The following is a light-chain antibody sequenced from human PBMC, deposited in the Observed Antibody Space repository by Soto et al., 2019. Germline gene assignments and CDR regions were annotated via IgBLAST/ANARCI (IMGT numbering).Light chain of an antibody. CDR1: SSNIGSHT. CDR2: SNT. V-gene: IGLV1-44*01. J-gene: IGLJ2*01. Sequence: QAVVTQPPSASGTPGQTIAISCSGGSSNIGSHTVNWYQQLPGTAPRPLIYSNTQRPSGVPDRFSGSKSGTSASLAISGLQSEYEGDYYCAAWDDSLNGVVFGGGTKVTVL. CDR3: AAWDDSLNGVV.